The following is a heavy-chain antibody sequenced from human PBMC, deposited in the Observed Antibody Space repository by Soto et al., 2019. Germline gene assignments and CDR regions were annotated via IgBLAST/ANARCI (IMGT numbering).Heavy chain of an antibody. V-gene: IGHV1-69*13. J-gene: IGHJ5*02. D-gene: IGHD3-10*01. Sequence: SVKVSCKASGGTFSSYAINWVRQAPGQGLEWMGGIIPIFGTANYAQKFQGRVTITADESTSTAYMELSSLRSEDTAVYYCARIYGSGSYSSLTDAPWGQGTLVTVSS. CDR2: IIPIFGTA. CDR3: ARIYGSGSYSSLTDAP. CDR1: GGTFSSYA.